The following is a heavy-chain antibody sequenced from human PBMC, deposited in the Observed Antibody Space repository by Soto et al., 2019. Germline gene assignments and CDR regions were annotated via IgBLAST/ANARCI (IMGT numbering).Heavy chain of an antibody. Sequence: SETLSLTCTVSGGSISSYYWSWIRQPPGKGLEWIGYIYYSGSTNYNPSLKSRVTISVDTSKNQFSLKLSSVTAADTAVYYCARDIMGTNYYYYGMDVWGQGTTVTGSS. J-gene: IGHJ6*02. CDR3: ARDIMGTNYYYYGMDV. V-gene: IGHV4-59*01. CDR2: IYYSGST. CDR1: GGSISSYY. D-gene: IGHD2-8*01.